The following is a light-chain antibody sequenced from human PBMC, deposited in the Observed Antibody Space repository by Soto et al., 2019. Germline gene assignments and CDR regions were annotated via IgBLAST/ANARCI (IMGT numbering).Light chain of an antibody. CDR1: QSVFGTY. J-gene: IGKJ1*01. CDR2: GAS. Sequence: EVVLTQSPATLSLSPGERATLSCRASQSVFGTYLAWYQQKPGQAPRLLIYGASRRATGVPDRFSGSGSGTDFTLTISRLEPEDFAVYYCQQYGTAPWTFGQGTKVEIK. V-gene: IGKV3-20*01. CDR3: QQYGTAPWT.